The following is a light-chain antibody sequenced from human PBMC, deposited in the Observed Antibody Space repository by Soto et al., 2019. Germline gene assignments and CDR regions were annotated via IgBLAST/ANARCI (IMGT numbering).Light chain of an antibody. CDR3: QQYDNLPPALT. J-gene: IGKJ4*01. CDR1: QDISNY. CDR2: DAS. Sequence: DIQMTQSPSSLSASVGDRVTITCQASQDISNYLNWYQQKPGKAPKLLIYDASNLETGVPSRFSGSGSGTDFTFTISSLQPEDIETYSCQQYDNLPPALTFGGGTKVEIK. V-gene: IGKV1-33*01.